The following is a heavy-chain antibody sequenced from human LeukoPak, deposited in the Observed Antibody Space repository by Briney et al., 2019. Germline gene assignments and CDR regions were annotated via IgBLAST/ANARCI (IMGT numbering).Heavy chain of an antibody. J-gene: IGHJ4*02. CDR2: VRAGGRSN. D-gene: IGHD3-10*01. V-gene: IGHV3-30*02. CDR1: GFTLSNFG. Sequence: GGSLRLSCAAAGFTLSNFGMDWVRQAAGKGREWVAFVRAGGRSNYYADCVKGRFNISRDSTKNTLSLQMNSLRAEDTAFYYCAKDQAGTWGLDYWGQGTLVTVSS. CDR3: AKDQAGTWGLDY.